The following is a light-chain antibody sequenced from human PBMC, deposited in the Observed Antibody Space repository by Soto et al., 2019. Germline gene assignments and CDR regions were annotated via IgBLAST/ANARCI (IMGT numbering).Light chain of an antibody. Sequence: DIQMTQSPSTLPASVGDRVTITCRASQSISNWLAWYQQEPGTAPKVLIYHASNLQSGVPSRFSGSGSGTDFTLTISRLEPEDFAVYYCQQYGSSGTFGQGTKVDIK. J-gene: IGKJ1*01. V-gene: IGKV1-5*01. CDR2: HAS. CDR1: QSISNW. CDR3: QQYGSSGT.